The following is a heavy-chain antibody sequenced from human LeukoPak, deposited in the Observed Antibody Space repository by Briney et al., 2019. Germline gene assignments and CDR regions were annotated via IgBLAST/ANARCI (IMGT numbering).Heavy chain of an antibody. D-gene: IGHD1-1*01. CDR3: TTRPGIGDPSYYGMDV. V-gene: IGHV3-23*01. CDR2: IGRGGGST. Sequence: PGGSLRLSCAASGFTFSNYAMSWVRQAPGKGLEWVSAIGRGGGSTDYAAPVKGRFTISRDDSKNTLYLQMNSLKTEDTAVYYCTTRPGIGDPSYYGMDVWGQGTTVTVSS. CDR1: GFTFSNYA. J-gene: IGHJ6*02.